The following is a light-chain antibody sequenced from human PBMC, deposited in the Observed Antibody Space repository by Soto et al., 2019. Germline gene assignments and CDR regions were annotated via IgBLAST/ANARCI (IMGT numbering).Light chain of an antibody. CDR2: AAF. CDR3: QQSHSTPWT. CDR1: QSISSY. J-gene: IGKJ1*01. Sequence: DIQMTQSPSSLSASVGARVTITCRASQSISSYLNWYQQKPGKAPEVLIYAAFTLQSGVPSRFSGGGSGTDFALAISSLQPEDSATYYCQQSHSTPWTFGQGTKVDIK. V-gene: IGKV1-39*01.